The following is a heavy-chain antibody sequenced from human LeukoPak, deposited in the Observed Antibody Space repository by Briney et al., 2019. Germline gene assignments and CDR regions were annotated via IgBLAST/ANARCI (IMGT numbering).Heavy chain of an antibody. CDR2: INPNSGGT. CDR3: ARRITIFGVASDAFDI. CDR1: GYTFTGYY. J-gene: IGHJ3*02. V-gene: IGHV1-2*02. D-gene: IGHD3-3*01. Sequence: GASVKVSCKASGYTFTGYYMHWVRQAPGQGLEWMGWINPNSGGTNYAQKFQGRVTMTRDTSISTAYMELSRLRSDDTAVYYCARRITIFGVASDAFDIWGQGTMVTVSS.